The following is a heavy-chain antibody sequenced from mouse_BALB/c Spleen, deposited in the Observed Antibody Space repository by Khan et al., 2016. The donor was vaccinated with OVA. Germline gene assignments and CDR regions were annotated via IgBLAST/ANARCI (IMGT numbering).Heavy chain of an antibody. CDR2: IWGGGTT. CDR3: AKGVWSYYFALDY. D-gene: IGHD2-10*02. CDR1: GFSLTDYG. V-gene: IGHV2-6-5*01. Sequence: QVQLKESGPGLVAPSQNLSITCTVSGFSLTDYGVSWIRQPPGKGLEWLGVIWGGGTTYYNSALKSRLSISKDNSKRQVFLKMNSLQSDDTAMYYCAKGVWSYYFALDYWGQGTSVTVSS. J-gene: IGHJ4*01.